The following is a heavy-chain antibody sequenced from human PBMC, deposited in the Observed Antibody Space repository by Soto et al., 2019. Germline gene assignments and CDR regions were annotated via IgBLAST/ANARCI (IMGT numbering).Heavy chain of an antibody. CDR1: GGSISSHY. V-gene: IGHV4-59*08. J-gene: IGHJ4*02. D-gene: IGHD3-10*01. Sequence: SETLSLTCTVSGGSISSHYWSWIRQPPGKGLEWIGYIYYSGSTYYNPSLKSRVTISVDTSKNQFSLKLSSVTAADTAVYYCARVGGFGATTIDYWGQGTLVTVS. CDR2: IYYSGST. CDR3: ARVGGFGATTIDY.